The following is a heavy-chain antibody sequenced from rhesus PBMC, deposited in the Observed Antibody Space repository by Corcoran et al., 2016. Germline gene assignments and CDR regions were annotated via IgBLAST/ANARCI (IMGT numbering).Heavy chain of an antibody. D-gene: IGHD1-20*01. Sequence: QLQLQESGPGLVKPSETLSLTCAVSGGSISGYWWRWIRQPPGEGVEWIGRMESSGETDTNPALKSRVTISKDTSKNQFSLKLSCVTAADTAVYYCARDRGIGGTIIYWGQGVLVTVSS. CDR1: GGSISGYW. J-gene: IGHJ4*01. CDR3: ARDRGIGGTIIY. V-gene: IGHV4-160*01. CDR2: MESSGET.